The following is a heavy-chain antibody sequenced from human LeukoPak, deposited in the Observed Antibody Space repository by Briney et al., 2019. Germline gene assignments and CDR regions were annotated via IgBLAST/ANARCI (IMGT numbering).Heavy chain of an antibody. V-gene: IGHV5-51*01. J-gene: IGHJ6*03. Sequence: GESLKISCKGSGSSFTSYWIGWVRQMPGKGLGWMGIIYPGDSDTRYSPSFQGQVTISADKSISTAYLQWSSLKASDTAMYYCARHVELRRGYDPIYYYYYMDVWGKGTTVTVSS. CDR1: GSSFTSYW. CDR2: IYPGDSDT. D-gene: IGHD5-12*01. CDR3: ARHVELRRGYDPIYYYYYMDV.